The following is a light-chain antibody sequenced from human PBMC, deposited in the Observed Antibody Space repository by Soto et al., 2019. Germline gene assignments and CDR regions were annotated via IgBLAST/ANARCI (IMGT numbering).Light chain of an antibody. CDR3: QQYGSSPPVT. CDR2: GAY. J-gene: IGKJ1*01. Sequence: IVLTQSPGTLSLSPGERATLSCRASQSVSSSYLAWYQQKPGQAPRLLIYGAYTRATGIPVRFSGSGSGTDFTLTISRLEPEDFAVYYCQQYGSSPPVTFGQGTKVDIK. V-gene: IGKV3-20*01. CDR1: QSVSSSY.